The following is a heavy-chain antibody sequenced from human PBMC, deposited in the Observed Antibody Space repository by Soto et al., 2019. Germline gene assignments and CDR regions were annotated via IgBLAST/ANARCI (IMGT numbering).Heavy chain of an antibody. CDR3: ARPGYCSGGSCYPHAFDI. D-gene: IGHD2-15*01. V-gene: IGHV4-39*01. J-gene: IGHJ3*02. Sequence: QLQLQESGPGLVKPSETLSLTCTVSGGSISSSSYYWGWIRQPPGRGREGIGSIYYSGSTYYNPSLKSRVTISVDTSKNQFSLKLSSVTAADTAVYYCARPGYCSGGSCYPHAFDIWGQGTMVTVSS. CDR2: IYYSGST. CDR1: GGSISSSSYY.